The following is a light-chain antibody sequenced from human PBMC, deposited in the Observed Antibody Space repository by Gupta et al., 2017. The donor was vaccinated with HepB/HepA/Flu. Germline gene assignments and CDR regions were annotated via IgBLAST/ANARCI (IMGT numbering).Light chain of an antibody. J-gene: IGLJ2*01. CDR1: NSDIGGYNC. CDR2: DDS. Sequence: QSALTQPASVSGAPGPSTTISCTGTNSDIGGYNCVSWYQQYPGRAPKLLICDDSNRPSGISNRFSGSKSGNTASLTISGLQAEDEADYYCASCSTSGTLVLFGGGTKLTVL. V-gene: IGLV2-14*03. CDR3: ASCSTSGTLVL.